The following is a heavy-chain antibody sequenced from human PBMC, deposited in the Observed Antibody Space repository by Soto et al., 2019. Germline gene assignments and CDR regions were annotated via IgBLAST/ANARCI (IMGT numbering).Heavy chain of an antibody. Sequence: ASVKVSCKASGGTFSSYAISWVRQAPGQGLEWMGGIIPIFGTANYAQKFQGRVTITADESTSTAYMELSSLRSEDTAVYYCARDPVVDYSNEITDYWGQGTLVTVSS. CDR2: IIPIFGTA. D-gene: IGHD4-4*01. CDR1: GGTFSSYA. J-gene: IGHJ4*02. V-gene: IGHV1-69*13. CDR3: ARDPVVDYSNEITDY.